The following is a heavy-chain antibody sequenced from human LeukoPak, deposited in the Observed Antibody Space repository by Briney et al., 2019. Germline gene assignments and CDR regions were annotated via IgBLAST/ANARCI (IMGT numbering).Heavy chain of an antibody. CDR1: GGSISSYY. CDR3: ARYSTVTTTRPGADAFDI. Sequence: TSETLSLTCTVSGGSISSYYWSWIRQPPGKGLEWIGYIYYSGSTNYNPSLKSRVTISVDTSKNQFSLKLSSVTAADTAVYYCARYSTVTTTRPGADAFDIWGQGTMVTVSS. V-gene: IGHV4-59*08. D-gene: IGHD4-11*01. J-gene: IGHJ3*02. CDR2: IYYSGST.